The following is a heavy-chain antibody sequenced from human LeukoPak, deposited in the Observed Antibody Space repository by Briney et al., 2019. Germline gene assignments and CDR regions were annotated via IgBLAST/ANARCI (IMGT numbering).Heavy chain of an antibody. D-gene: IGHD2-2*03. CDR3: ARGPLGSDGMDV. J-gene: IGHJ6*02. V-gene: IGHV1-18*01. Sequence: ASVKVSCKASGYTFTSYGISWVRHAPGQGRERMGWISAYNGNTNDAQKLQGRITMTTDTSTRAAYMELRSLRSDDTAVYYCARGPLGSDGMDVWGQGTTVTVSS. CDR2: ISAYNGNT. CDR1: GYTFTSYG.